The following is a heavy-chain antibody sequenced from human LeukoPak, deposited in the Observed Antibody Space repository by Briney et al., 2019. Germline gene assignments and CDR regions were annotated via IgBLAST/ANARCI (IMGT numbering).Heavy chain of an antibody. CDR3: AREDYGDYDGDWFDP. Sequence: GGSLRLSCAASGFTFSSYWMHWVRQAPGKGLEWVAVISYDGSNKYYADSVKGRFTISRDNSKNTLYLQMNSLRAEDTAVYYCAREDYGDYDGDWFDPWGQGTLVTVSS. J-gene: IGHJ5*02. CDR1: GFTFSSYW. V-gene: IGHV3-30*03. CDR2: ISYDGSNK. D-gene: IGHD4-17*01.